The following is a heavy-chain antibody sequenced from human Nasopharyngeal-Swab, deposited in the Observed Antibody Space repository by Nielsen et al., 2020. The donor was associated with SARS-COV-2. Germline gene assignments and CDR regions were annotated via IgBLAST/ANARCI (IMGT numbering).Heavy chain of an antibody. CDR3: ARDDYVWGSYRYTGGNLFDP. V-gene: IGHV3-33*01. D-gene: IGHD3-16*02. CDR2: IWYDGSNK. CDR1: GFTFSSYG. J-gene: IGHJ5*02. Sequence: GGSLRLSFAAPGFTFSSYGMHWVRQAPGKGLEWVAVIWYDGSNKYYADSVKGRFTISRDNSKNTLYLQMNSLRAEDTAVYYCARDDYVWGSYRYTGGNLFDPWGQGTLVTVSS.